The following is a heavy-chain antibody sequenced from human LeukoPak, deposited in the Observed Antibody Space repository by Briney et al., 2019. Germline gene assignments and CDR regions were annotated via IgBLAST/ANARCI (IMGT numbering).Heavy chain of an antibody. J-gene: IGHJ4*02. CDR3: ARVPANWAYYFDY. V-gene: IGHV4-61*02. CDR2: IYTSGST. Sequence: PSETLSLTCTVSGGSISSGSYYRSWIRQPAGKGLEWIGRIYTSGSTNYNPSLKSRVTISVDTSRNQFSLKLASVTAADTAVYYCARVPANWAYYFDYWGQGILVTVSS. CDR1: GGSISSGSYY. D-gene: IGHD7-27*01.